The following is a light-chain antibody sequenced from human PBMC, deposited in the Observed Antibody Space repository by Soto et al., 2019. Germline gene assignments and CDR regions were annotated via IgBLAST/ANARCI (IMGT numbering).Light chain of an antibody. CDR1: QSVSSSY. CDR2: GAS. J-gene: IGKJ5*01. Sequence: EIVLTQSPGTLSLSPGDRATLSCRASQSVSSSYLAWYQQKPGQAPRLLISGASSRATGIPDRFSGSGSATDFTLTISRLEPEDFAPYYCQHYGRSPITFGQGTRREIK. CDR3: QHYGRSPIT. V-gene: IGKV3-20*01.